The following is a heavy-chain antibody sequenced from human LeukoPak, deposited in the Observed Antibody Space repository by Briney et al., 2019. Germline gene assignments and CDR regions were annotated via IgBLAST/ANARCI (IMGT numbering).Heavy chain of an antibody. CDR1: GFTVSSNY. D-gene: IGHD3-22*01. Sequence: PGGSLRLSCAASGFTVSSNYMSWVRQAPGKGLEWVSSISGSGGSTHYADSVKGRFTISRDKTKNTLYLQMNSLRAEDTAVYCCAKSAYYDASGYYREYYFDYWGQGTLVTVSS. CDR2: ISGSGGST. V-gene: IGHV3-23*01. CDR3: AKSAYYDASGYYREYYFDY. J-gene: IGHJ4*02.